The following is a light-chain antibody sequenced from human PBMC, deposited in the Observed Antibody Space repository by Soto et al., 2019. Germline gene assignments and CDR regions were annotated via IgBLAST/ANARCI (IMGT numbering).Light chain of an antibody. CDR2: RNN. CDR1: SSNIGSNY. V-gene: IGLV1-47*01. CDR3: AAWDDSLIGV. J-gene: IGLJ1*01. Sequence: QSVLTQPPSASGTPGQRVTISCSGSSSNIGSNYVYWYQQLPGTATKLLIYRNNQRPSGVPDRFSGSKSGTSASLAISGLRSEDESDYYCAAWDDSLIGVFGTGTKLTV.